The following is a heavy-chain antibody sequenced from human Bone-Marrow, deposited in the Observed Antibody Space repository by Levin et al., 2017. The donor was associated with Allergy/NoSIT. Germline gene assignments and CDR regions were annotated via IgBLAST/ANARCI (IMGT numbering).Heavy chain of an antibody. CDR1: GFTFRNYA. CDR2: ISLDGNTQ. V-gene: IGHV3-30*18. Sequence: GESLKISCAVSGFTFRNYAMHWVRQAPGRGLEWVAFISLDGNTQYYADSVKGRFTVSRDNSNNTLHLQMNSLRVEDTAIYYCAKDTYTCSCGSCYFFDYWGQGALVTVSS. J-gene: IGHJ4*02. D-gene: IGHD2-15*01. CDR3: AKDTYTCSCGSCYFFDY.